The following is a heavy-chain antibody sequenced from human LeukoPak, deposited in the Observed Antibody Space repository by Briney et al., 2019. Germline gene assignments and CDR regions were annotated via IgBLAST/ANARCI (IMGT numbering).Heavy chain of an antibody. Sequence: GGSLRLSCEASGFAFRSYGMHWVRQAPGKGLEWVSVIYSGGSTYYADSVKGRFTISRDNSKNTLYLQMNSLRAEDTAVYYCVRGDYGDYTLFDYWGQGTLVAVSS. V-gene: IGHV3-53*01. CDR2: IYSGGST. CDR1: GFAFRSYG. CDR3: VRGDYGDYTLFDY. D-gene: IGHD4-17*01. J-gene: IGHJ4*02.